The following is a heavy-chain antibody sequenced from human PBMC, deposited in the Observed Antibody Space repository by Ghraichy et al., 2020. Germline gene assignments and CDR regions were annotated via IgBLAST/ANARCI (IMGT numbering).Heavy chain of an antibody. Sequence: SDTLSLTCAVYGGSFSGYYWSWIRQPPGKGLEWIGEINHSGSTNYNPSLKSRLTISVDTSKNQFSLKLSSVTAADTAVYYCAMGGYYDFWSGYPKYYYDGMDVWGQGTTVTVSS. V-gene: IGHV4-34*01. J-gene: IGHJ6*02. CDR1: GGSFSGYY. D-gene: IGHD3-3*01. CDR3: AMGGYYDFWSGYPKYYYDGMDV. CDR2: INHSGST.